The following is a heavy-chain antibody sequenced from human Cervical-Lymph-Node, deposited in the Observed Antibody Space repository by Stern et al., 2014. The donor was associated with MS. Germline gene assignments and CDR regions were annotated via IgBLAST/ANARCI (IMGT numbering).Heavy chain of an antibody. D-gene: IGHD6-19*01. CDR1: GFSLSSSRMC. Sequence: QVTLKESGPALVKPTQTLTLTCTFSGFSLSSSRMCVSWIRQPPGKALEWLAVIDWDDDKYYTTSLKTRLTISKDTSKNQVVLTLTNMDPMDTATYYCARMDSSGWKNFDYWGQGTLVTVSS. CDR3: ARMDSSGWKNFDY. V-gene: IGHV2-70*01. J-gene: IGHJ4*02. CDR2: IDWDDDK.